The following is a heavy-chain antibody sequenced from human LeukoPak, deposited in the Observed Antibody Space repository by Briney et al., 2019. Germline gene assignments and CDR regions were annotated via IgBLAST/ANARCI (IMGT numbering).Heavy chain of an antibody. V-gene: IGHV1-2*02. CDR3: ARVGDIVVVVAATPRHFQH. CDR2: INPNSGGT. J-gene: IGHJ1*01. Sequence: GASVKVSCKASGYTFTGYYMHWVRQAPGQGLEWMGWINPNSGGTNYAQKFQGRVTMTRDTSISTAYMELSRLRSDDTAVYYCARVGDIVVVVAATPRHFQHWGQGTLVTVSP. D-gene: IGHD2-15*01. CDR1: GYTFTGYY.